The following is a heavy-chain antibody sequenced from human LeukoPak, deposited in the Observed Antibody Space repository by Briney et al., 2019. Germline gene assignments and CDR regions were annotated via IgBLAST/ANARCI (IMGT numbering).Heavy chain of an antibody. V-gene: IGHV4-38-2*02. CDR2: IYHSGST. CDR3: AKDSTHYRVWDDYDSTGLTY. J-gene: IGHJ4*02. Sequence: NTSETLSLTCTVSGYSIISDYFWGWIRQPPGKGLEWIGTIYHSGSTYYSPSLKSRVTVSVDTSKNEFSLKLSSVTAADTAVYYCAKDSTHYRVWDDYDSTGLTYWGQGTLVTVSS. D-gene: IGHD3-22*01. CDR1: GYSIISDYF.